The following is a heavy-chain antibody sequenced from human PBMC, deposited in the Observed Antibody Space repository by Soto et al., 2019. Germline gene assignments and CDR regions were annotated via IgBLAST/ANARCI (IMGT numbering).Heavy chain of an antibody. Sequence: SETLSLTCTVSGGSISSYYWSWIRQPPGKGLEWIGYIYYSGSTNYNPSLKSRVTISVDTSKNQFSLKLSSVTAADTAVYYCAAAGRKLLWFGESEYWGQGTLVTVSS. CDR2: IYYSGST. J-gene: IGHJ4*02. CDR1: GGSISSYY. CDR3: AAAGRKLLWFGESEY. V-gene: IGHV4-59*08. D-gene: IGHD3-10*01.